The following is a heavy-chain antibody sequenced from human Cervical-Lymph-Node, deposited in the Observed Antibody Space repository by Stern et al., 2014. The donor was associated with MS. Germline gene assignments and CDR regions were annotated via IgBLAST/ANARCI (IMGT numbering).Heavy chain of an antibody. J-gene: IGHJ4*02. Sequence: VQLVQSGSELKEPGASVKVSCKASGYTLTNYPMNWVRQAPGQGLEWMGWINTNTGNSTYAQGFTGRFVFSLDTSVSTAYLHISSLKAEDTAVYYCARDFVDTAMITRSDYLDSWGQGTPVTVSS. CDR2: INTNTGNS. V-gene: IGHV7-4-1*02. CDR3: ARDFVDTAMITRSDYLDS. CDR1: GYTLTNYP. D-gene: IGHD5-18*01.